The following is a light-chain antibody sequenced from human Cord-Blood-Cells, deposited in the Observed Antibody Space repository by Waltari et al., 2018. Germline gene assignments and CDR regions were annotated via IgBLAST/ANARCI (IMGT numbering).Light chain of an antibody. J-gene: IGKJ4*01. CDR1: QSISSY. Sequence: DIQLTQSPSSLSASVGARVTITRRASQSISSYLNCDQQKPGKAPTLHIYAASSLQSGVPSRFSGSASGTDFTLTISSLQPEDFAPYYCRQSYSTPLTFGGGPKVEIK. V-gene: IGKV1-39*01. CDR3: RQSYSTPLT. CDR2: AAS.